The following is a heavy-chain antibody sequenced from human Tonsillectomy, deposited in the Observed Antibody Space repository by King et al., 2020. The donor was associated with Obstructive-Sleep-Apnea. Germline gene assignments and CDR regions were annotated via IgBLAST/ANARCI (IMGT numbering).Heavy chain of an antibody. D-gene: IGHD6-13*01. J-gene: IGHJ6*02. CDR3: AHSRFSSSLWGMDV. CDR2: IYWDDDK. V-gene: IGHV2-5*02. CDR1: GFSLSSSGVG. Sequence: TLKESGPTLVKPTQTLTLTCTFSGFSLSSSGVGGGWIRQPPAKALEWLALIYWDDDKRYSPSLKSRVTITKDTSKNQVVLTMTNMDPVDPATYYCAHSRFSSSLWGMDVWGQGTTVTVPS.